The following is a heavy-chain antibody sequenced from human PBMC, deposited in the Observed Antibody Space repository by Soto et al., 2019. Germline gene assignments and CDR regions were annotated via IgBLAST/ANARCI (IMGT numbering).Heavy chain of an antibody. J-gene: IGHJ4*02. CDR3: AREGVHNYNEYYFDY. CDR2: ISGIRDYI. CDR1: GFTFSYYA. V-gene: IGHV3-21*06. D-gene: IGHD3-22*01. Sequence: GGSLRLSCAASGFTFSYYALHWVRRAPGKGLEWVSSISGIRDYIRYADSVKGRFTISRDNAKTSLYLQMNSLTAEDTAVYYRAREGVHNYNEYYFDYWGQGNLVTVSS.